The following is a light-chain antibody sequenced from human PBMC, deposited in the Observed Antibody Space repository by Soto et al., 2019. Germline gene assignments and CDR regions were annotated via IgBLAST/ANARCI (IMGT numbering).Light chain of an antibody. Sequence: EIVMTQSPATLSVSPGERATLSCRASQSVNRNLAWYKQKPGQAPRLLIYGASTRAAGIPARFSGSGSGTEFTLTISSLQSEDFAVYYCQQYNNWPLWTFGQGTKVKIK. CDR3: QQYNNWPLWT. V-gene: IGKV3-15*01. CDR2: GAS. CDR1: QSVNRN. J-gene: IGKJ1*01.